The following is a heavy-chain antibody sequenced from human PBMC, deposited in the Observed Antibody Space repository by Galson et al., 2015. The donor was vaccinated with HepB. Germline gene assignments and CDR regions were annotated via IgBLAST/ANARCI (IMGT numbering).Heavy chain of an antibody. D-gene: IGHD1-26*01. V-gene: IGHV3-7*03. CDR3: ARHSGTYYDY. J-gene: IGHJ4*01. Sequence: SLRLYCAASGFTFSSYWMSWARQTPGKGLEWVANIKQDGSEKFYADSVKGRLTISRDNAKNSLYLQMNSLRAEDTAVYYCARHSGTYYDYWGHGTLVTVSS. CDR1: GFTFSSYW. CDR2: IKQDGSEK.